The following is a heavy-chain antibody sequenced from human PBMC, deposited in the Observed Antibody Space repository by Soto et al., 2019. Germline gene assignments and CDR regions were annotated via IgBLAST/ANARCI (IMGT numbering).Heavy chain of an antibody. V-gene: IGHV1-69*01. Sequence: QVQLVQSGAEVKKPGSSVKVSCKASGGTFSSYAISWVRQAPGQGLEWMGGIIPIFGTANYAQKFEGRVTINAIESTSTAYMELSSLRSEDTAVYYCARVNGYYDSSGYYPLYYFDYWGQGTLVTVSS. J-gene: IGHJ4*02. CDR1: GGTFSSYA. D-gene: IGHD3-22*01. CDR3: ARVNGYYDSSGYYPLYYFDY. CDR2: IIPIFGTA.